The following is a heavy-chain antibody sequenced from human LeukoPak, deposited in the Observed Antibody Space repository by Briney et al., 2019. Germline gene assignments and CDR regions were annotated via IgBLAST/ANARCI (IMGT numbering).Heavy chain of an antibody. Sequence: GGSLRLSCAASGFTFSDYYMSWIRQAPGKGLEWVSCISSSGSIIYYADSVKGRFTISRDNAKNSLYLQMNSLRAEDTAVYYCATTPHGKFTFWSGYSDPLDYWGQGTLVTVSS. D-gene: IGHD3-3*01. J-gene: IGHJ4*02. CDR1: GFTFSDYY. CDR3: ATTPHGKFTFWSGYSDPLDY. V-gene: IGHV3-11*04. CDR2: ISSSGSII.